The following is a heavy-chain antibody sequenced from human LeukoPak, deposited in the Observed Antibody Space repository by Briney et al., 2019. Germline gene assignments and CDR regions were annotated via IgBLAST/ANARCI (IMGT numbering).Heavy chain of an antibody. D-gene: IGHD5-18*01. V-gene: IGHV3-23*01. CDR3: AKAAAMVTAYYYYYYMDV. CDR2: ISGSGGST. J-gene: IGHJ6*03. Sequence: GGSLRLSCAASGFTFSSYAMSWVRQAPGKGLEWVSAISGSGGSTYYADSVKGRFTISRDNSKNTLYLQMSSLRAEDTAVYYCAKAAAMVTAYYYYYYMDVWGKGTTVTVSS. CDR1: GFTFSSYA.